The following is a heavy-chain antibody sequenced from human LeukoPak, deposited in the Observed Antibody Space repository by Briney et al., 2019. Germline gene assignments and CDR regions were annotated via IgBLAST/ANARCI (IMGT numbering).Heavy chain of an antibody. V-gene: IGHV3-21*01. D-gene: IGHD2-15*01. CDR3: ARDRLAAIYY. CDR2: ISSSSSYI. CDR1: GFAFSSYS. Sequence: PGGSLRLSCAASGFAFSSYSMNWVRQAPGKGLEWVSSISSSSSYIYYADSVKGRFTISRDSAKNSLYLQMNSLRAEDTAVYYCARDRLAAIYYWGQGTLVTVSS. J-gene: IGHJ4*02.